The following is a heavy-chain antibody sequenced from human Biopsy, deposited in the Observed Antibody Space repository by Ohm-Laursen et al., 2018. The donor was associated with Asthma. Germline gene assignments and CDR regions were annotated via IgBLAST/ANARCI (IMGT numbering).Heavy chain of an antibody. CDR2: ISVYNGNT. Sequence: SVKVSCKTSGYTFNSAGITWVRQAPGQGLEWMGWISVYNGNTKVAQKLQDRVTMITGTSTSTAYMELGSLRSDDTAVYFCARAVDYSHYYGIDVWGQGTTVTVS. CDR1: GYTFNSAG. J-gene: IGHJ6*02. CDR3: ARAVDYSHYYGIDV. V-gene: IGHV1-18*01. D-gene: IGHD4-23*01.